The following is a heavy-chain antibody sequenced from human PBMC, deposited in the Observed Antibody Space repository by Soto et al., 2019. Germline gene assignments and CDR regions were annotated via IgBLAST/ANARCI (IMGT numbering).Heavy chain of an antibody. V-gene: IGHV3-73*01. CDR2: IRSKANSYAT. Sequence: EVQLVESGGGLVQPGGSLKLSCAASGFSFSGSAMHWVRQASGKGLEWVGRIRSKANSYATAYAASVKGRFTISRDDSKNTAYLQMNSLKTEDTAVYYCTRGYGDYGQIDYWGQGTLVTVSS. CDR1: GFSFSGSA. CDR3: TRGYGDYGQIDY. D-gene: IGHD4-17*01. J-gene: IGHJ4*02.